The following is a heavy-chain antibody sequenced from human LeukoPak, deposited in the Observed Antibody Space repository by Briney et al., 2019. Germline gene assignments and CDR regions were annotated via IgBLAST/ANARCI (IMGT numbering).Heavy chain of an antibody. Sequence: ASVKVSCKASGYTFTSYDINWVRQATGQGLEWMGWMNPNSGNTGYAQKFQGRVTMTRNTSISTAYMELSSLTAEDTAVYYCVGEIAAAGTVYYYYYMDVWGKGTTVTISS. J-gene: IGHJ6*03. D-gene: IGHD6-13*01. CDR1: GYTFTSYD. CDR2: MNPNSGNT. V-gene: IGHV1-8*01. CDR3: VGEIAAAGTVYYYYYMDV.